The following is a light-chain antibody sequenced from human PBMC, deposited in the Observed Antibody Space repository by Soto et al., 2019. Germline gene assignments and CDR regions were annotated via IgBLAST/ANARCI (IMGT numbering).Light chain of an antibody. V-gene: IGLV2-23*02. CDR1: SSDVGSYDL. Sequence: QSALTQPASVSGSPGQSITISCTGTSSDVGSYDLVSWYQHHPGKAPKLMIYEVSKRPSGVSNRFSGSESGNTASLTISGLQAEDEADYYCCSYAGSSTEVFGGGTKLTVL. J-gene: IGLJ3*02. CDR2: EVS. CDR3: CSYAGSSTEV.